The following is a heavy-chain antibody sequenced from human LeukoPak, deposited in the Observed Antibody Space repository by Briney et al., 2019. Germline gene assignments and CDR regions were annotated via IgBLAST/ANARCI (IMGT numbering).Heavy chain of an antibody. D-gene: IGHD3-3*01. J-gene: IGHJ3*02. CDR2: IIPIFGTA. Sequence: TVKVSCKASGGTFSSYAISWVRQAPGQGLEWMGGIIPIFGTANYAQKFQGRVTITADESTSTAYMELSSLRSEDTAVYYCARSARITIFGVAHDAFDIWGQGTMVTVSS. CDR3: ARSARITIFGVAHDAFDI. CDR1: GGTFSSYA. V-gene: IGHV1-69*13.